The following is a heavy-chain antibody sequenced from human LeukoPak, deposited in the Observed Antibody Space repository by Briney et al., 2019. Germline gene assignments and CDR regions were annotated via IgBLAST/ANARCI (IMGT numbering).Heavy chain of an antibody. CDR2: ISSGGSTV. J-gene: IGHJ3*02. CDR3: ARVIIVGATGI. CDR1: GFTFSSYE. Sequence: GGSLRLSCAASGFTFSSYEMDWVRQAPGKGLEWVSYISSGGSTVHYADSVKGRFTISRDNAKNSLYLQMNSLRAEDTAVYYCARVIIVGATGIWGQGTMVTVSS. D-gene: IGHD1-26*01. V-gene: IGHV3-48*03.